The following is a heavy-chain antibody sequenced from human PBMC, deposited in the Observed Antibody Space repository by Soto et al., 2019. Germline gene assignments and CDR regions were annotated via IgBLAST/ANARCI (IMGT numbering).Heavy chain of an antibody. J-gene: IGHJ4*02. Sequence: VQLVESGGGLVQPGGSLRLSCAASGFSFSSYWIHWVRQAPGKGLVWVSRIKTDGSSTDYADSVKGRFTISRDNAKNTLYVQMNSLSSEDTAVYYCAKREGNTYGLFHWGQGTLVTVSS. V-gene: IGHV3-74*01. CDR2: IKTDGSST. D-gene: IGHD5-18*01. CDR3: AKREGNTYGLFH. CDR1: GFSFSSYW.